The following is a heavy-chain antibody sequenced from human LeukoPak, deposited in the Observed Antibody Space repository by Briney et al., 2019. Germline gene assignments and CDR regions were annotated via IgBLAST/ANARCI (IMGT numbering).Heavy chain of an antibody. CDR1: GFTFSSYA. D-gene: IGHD2-2*01. J-gene: IGHJ4*02. CDR3: AKGHPSVIVPAEFGY. Sequence: GGSLRLSCAASGFTFSSYAMSWVRQAPGKGLEWVSAISGSGDSTYYADSVKGRFTISRDNSKNTLYLQMNSLRAEDTAVFYCAKGHPSVIVPAEFGYWGQGTLVTVSS. V-gene: IGHV3-23*01. CDR2: ISGSGDST.